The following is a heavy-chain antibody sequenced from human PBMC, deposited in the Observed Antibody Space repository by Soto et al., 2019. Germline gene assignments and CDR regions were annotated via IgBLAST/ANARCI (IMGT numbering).Heavy chain of an antibody. CDR2: ISSSSSYI. D-gene: IGHD4-17*01. Sequence: EVQLVESGGGLVKPVGSLRLSCAASGFTFRSYSMNWVRQAPGKGLEWVSSISSSSSYIYYTDSVKGRFTISRDNAKSSLYLQMSSLRAENTAVYYCARDDYGESSYYFDVWGHGTMVTVSS. V-gene: IGHV3-21*01. J-gene: IGHJ3*01. CDR1: GFTFRSYS. CDR3: ARDDYGESSYYFDV.